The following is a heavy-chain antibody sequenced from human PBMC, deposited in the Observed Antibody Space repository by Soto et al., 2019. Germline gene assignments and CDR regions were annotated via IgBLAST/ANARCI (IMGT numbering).Heavy chain of an antibody. J-gene: IGHJ6*02. V-gene: IGHV1-2*02. CDR2: INPNSGGT. CDR1: GYTFTGYC. Sequence: GASVKVSCKASGYTFTGYCMHWVRQAPGQGLEWMGWINPNSGGTNYAQKFQGRVTMTRDTSISTAYMELSRLRSDDTAVYYCATGFFNSWSWGYYYYYGMDVWGQGTTVTVSS. D-gene: IGHD6-13*01. CDR3: ATGFFNSWSWGYYYYYGMDV.